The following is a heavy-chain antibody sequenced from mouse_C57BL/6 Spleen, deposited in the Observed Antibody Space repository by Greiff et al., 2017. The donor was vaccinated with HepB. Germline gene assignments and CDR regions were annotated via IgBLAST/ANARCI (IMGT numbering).Heavy chain of an antibody. CDR2: IDPSDSYT. V-gene: IGHV1-59*01. D-gene: IGHD1-1*01. J-gene: IGHJ1*03. CDR3: ARVPYGSSYWYVDV. Sequence: QVQLQQPGAELVRPGTSVKLSCKASGYTFTSYWMHWVKQRPGQGLEWIGVIDPSDSYTNYNQKFKGKATLTVDTSSSTAYMQLSSLTSEDSAVYYCARVPYGSSYWYVDVWGTGTTVTVSS. CDR1: GYTFTSYW.